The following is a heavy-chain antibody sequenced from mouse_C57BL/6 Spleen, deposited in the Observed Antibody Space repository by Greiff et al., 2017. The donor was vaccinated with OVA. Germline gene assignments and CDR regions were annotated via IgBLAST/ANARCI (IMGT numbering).Heavy chain of an antibody. V-gene: IGHV5-4*01. D-gene: IGHD3-2*02. J-gene: IGHJ3*01. CDR3: ARGGQLRPLAY. Sequence: EVQLQESGGGLVKPGGSLKLSCAASGFTFSSYAMSWVRQTPEKRLEWVATISDGGSYTYYPDNVKGRFTISRDNAKNNLYLQMSHLKSEDTAMYYCARGGQLRPLAYWGQGTLVTVSA. CDR2: ISDGGSYT. CDR1: GFTFSSYA.